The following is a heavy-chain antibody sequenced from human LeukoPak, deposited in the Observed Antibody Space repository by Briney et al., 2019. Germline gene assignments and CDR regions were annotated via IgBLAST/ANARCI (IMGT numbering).Heavy chain of an antibody. CDR3: ARDPSGQRGRYFDY. V-gene: IGHV4-4*02. CDR1: DEVITSNNW. D-gene: IGHD3-3*01. Sequence: SGTLSLTCTVSDEVITSNNWWSWVRQSPGKGLEWIGEIFHSGTTRYKASLESRVTMLLDTSKNQFSLKLSSVTAADTAVYYCARDPSGQRGRYFDYWGQGTLVTVSS. CDR2: IFHSGTT. J-gene: IGHJ4*02.